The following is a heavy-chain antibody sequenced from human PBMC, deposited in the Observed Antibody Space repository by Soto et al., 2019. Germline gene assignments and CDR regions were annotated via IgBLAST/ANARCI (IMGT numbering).Heavy chain of an antibody. CDR1: GGSISSSSYY. D-gene: IGHD4-17*01. CDR2: IYYSGST. V-gene: IGHV4-39*01. J-gene: IGHJ4*02. Sequence: QLQLQESGPGLVKPSETLSLTCTVSGGSISSSSYYWGWIRQPPGKGLEWIGSIYYSGSTYYNPSRKSRGTIAVDTSKNQVSLKLSSVTAADTAVYYCASQPMTTVTTRLVYWGQGTLVTVSS. CDR3: ASQPMTTVTTRLVY.